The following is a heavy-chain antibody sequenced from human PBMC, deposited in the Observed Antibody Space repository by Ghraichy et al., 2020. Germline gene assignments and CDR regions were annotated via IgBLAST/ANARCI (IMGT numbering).Heavy chain of an antibody. D-gene: IGHD6-19*01. J-gene: IGHJ4*02. Sequence: SETLSLTCTVSGGSISTTLYYWGWIRQPPGKGLEWIATLYYSGTTYSNPSLKSRIATSVDTSNNQFSLMLSSVTAADTALYCCARIGYTTGWYHPRFDLWGQGTLVTVSS. V-gene: IGHV4-39*01. CDR2: LYYSGTT. CDR1: GGSISTTLYY. CDR3: ARIGYTTGWYHPRFDL.